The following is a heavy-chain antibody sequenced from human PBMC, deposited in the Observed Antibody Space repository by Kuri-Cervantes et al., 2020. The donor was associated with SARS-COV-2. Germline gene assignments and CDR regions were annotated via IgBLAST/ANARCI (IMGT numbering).Heavy chain of an antibody. CDR3: AKVDSSSSYYYYYGTDV. V-gene: IGHV3-23*01. J-gene: IGHJ6*02. CDR2: IDGSSGDT. CDR1: GFTFSSYG. Sequence: GGSLRLSCAASGFTFSSYGMHWVRQAPGKGLEWVSAIDGSSGDTYYADSVKGRCTISRDNSKNTLYLQMNSLRAEDTAVYYCAKVDSSSSYYYYYGTDVWGQGTTVTVSS. D-gene: IGHD6-6*01.